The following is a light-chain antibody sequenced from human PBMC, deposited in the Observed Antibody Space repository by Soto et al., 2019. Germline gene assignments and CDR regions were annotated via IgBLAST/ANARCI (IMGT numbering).Light chain of an antibody. CDR3: HAWGTGIDVV. CDR2: PDSDGSH. Sequence: VLTQSPSASASLGASVKLTCTLSSGHTSYAIAWHEQHPEKGPRYLMKPDSDGSHSKGDGIPDRFSCSSSGAERYLTISSIESEGEADYYFHAWGTGIDVVCDGGTKLTVL. CDR1: SGHTSYA. J-gene: IGLJ2*01. V-gene: IGLV4-69*01.